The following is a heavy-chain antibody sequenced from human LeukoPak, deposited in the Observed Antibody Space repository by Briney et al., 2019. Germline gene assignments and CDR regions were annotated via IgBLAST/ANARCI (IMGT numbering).Heavy chain of an antibody. D-gene: IGHD2-2*01. J-gene: IGHJ4*02. CDR3: ARGRGGNIVVVPAATYFDY. Sequence: ASVKVSCKASGYTFTGYYMHWVRQAPGQGLEWMGWINPNSGGTNYAQKFQGRVTMTRDTSISTAYMELSRLRSDDTAAYYCARGRGGNIVVVPAATYFDYWGQGTLVTVSS. CDR1: GYTFTGYY. V-gene: IGHV1-2*02. CDR2: INPNSGGT.